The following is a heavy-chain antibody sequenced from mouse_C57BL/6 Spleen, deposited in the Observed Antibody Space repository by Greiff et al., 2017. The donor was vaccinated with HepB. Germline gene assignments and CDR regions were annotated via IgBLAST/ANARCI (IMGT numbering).Heavy chain of an antibody. J-gene: IGHJ3*01. Sequence: EVKLVESGAELVKPGASVKLSCTASGFNIKDYYMHWVKQRTEQGLEWIGRIDPEAGETKYAPKFQGKATITADKSSNTAYLQLSSLTSEDTAVYYCGYDYDGFAYWGQGTLVTVSA. V-gene: IGHV14-2*01. D-gene: IGHD2-4*01. CDR2: IDPEAGET. CDR3: GYDYDGFAY. CDR1: GFNIKDYY.